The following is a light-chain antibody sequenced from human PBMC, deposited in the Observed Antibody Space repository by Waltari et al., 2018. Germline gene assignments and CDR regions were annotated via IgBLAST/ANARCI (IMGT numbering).Light chain of an antibody. CDR1: QDISNY. CDR3: QQYDNLVLT. V-gene: IGKV1-33*01. J-gene: IGKJ4*01. Sequence: DIQMTQSPSSLSASVGDRVNITCQASQDISNYLNWFQQKPGKAPKLLIYDASNLETGVPSRFGGSGSGTDFTFTISSLQPEDIATYYCQQYDNLVLTFGGGTKVEIK. CDR2: DAS.